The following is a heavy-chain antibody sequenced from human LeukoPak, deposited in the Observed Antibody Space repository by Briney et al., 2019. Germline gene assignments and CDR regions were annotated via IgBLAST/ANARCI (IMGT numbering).Heavy chain of an antibody. Sequence: GGSLRLSCAASGFTFDDYGMSWVRQAPGKGLEWVSGINWNGGSTGYADSVKGRFTMSRDNAKNSLYLQMNSLRAEDTALYYCARDSVPMVRGVPTHWFDPWGQGTLVTVSS. D-gene: IGHD3-10*01. CDR3: ARDSVPMVRGVPTHWFDP. CDR2: INWNGGST. V-gene: IGHV3-20*04. J-gene: IGHJ5*02. CDR1: GFTFDDYG.